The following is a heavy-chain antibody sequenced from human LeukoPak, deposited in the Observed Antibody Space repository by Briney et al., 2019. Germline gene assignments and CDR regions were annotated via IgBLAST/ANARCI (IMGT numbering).Heavy chain of an antibody. CDR2: ISSSGSTI. D-gene: IGHD3-22*01. Sequence: PGGSLRLSCAASGFTFSSYEMNWVRQAPGKGLEWVSYISSSGSTIYYADSVKGRFTISRDNAKNSLYLQMNSLRAEDTAVYYCARGYDSSGSSDGGHVDYWGQGTLVTVSS. CDR1: GFTFSSYE. CDR3: ARGYDSSGSSDGGHVDY. J-gene: IGHJ4*02. V-gene: IGHV3-48*03.